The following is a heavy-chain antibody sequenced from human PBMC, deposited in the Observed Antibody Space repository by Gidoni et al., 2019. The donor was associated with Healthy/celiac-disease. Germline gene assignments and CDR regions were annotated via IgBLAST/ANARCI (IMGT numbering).Heavy chain of an antibody. CDR3: ARGCGGDCYRLGSFNDAFDI. CDR2: INPNSGGT. D-gene: IGHD2-21*02. V-gene: IGHV1-2*02. CDR1: GYTFTGYY. Sequence: QVQLVQSGAEVKKPGASVKVPCKASGYTFTGYYMHWVRQAPGQGLEWMGWINPNSGGTNYAQKFQGRFTMTRDTSISTAYMELSRLRSDDTAVYYCARGCGGDCYRLGSFNDAFDIWGQGTMVTVSS. J-gene: IGHJ3*02.